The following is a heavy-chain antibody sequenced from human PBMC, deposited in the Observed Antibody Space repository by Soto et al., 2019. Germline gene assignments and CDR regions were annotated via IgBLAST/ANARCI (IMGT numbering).Heavy chain of an antibody. CDR1: GGTFSSYA. J-gene: IGHJ4*02. V-gene: IGHV1-69*13. CDR3: ARRRPYSSGLDD. D-gene: IGHD6-19*01. CDR2: IIPIFGTA. Sequence: ASVKVSCKASGGTFSSYAISWVRQAPGQGLEWMGGIIPIFGTANYAQKFQGRVTITADESTSTAYMVLSSLRSEDTAVYYWARRRPYSSGLDDWGQGTRVTVSS.